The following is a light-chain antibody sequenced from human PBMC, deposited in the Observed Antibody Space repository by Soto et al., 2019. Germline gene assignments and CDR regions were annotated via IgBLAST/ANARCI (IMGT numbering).Light chain of an antibody. CDR2: GAS. CDR1: QSVSSN. V-gene: IGKV3-15*01. Sequence: IVMTQSPATLSVSPGERATLSCRASQSVSSNLAWYQQKPGQAPRLLIYGASTRATAIPARFSGSGSGTEFTLTISSLQSEDFAVYYCQQYNNWPVTFGHGTKVDIX. CDR3: QQYNNWPVT. J-gene: IGKJ1*01.